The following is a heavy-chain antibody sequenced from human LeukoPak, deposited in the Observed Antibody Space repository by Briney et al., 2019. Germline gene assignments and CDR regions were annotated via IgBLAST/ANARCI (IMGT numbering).Heavy chain of an antibody. Sequence: PGGSLRLSCAASGFTFSSYGMHWVRQAPGKGLEWVAVISYDGSNKYYADSVKGRFTISRDNSKNTLYLQMNSLRAEDTAVYYCAKDRDHGDYDWFDPWGQGTLVTVSS. CDR2: ISYDGSNK. J-gene: IGHJ5*02. V-gene: IGHV3-30*18. CDR1: GFTFSSYG. D-gene: IGHD4-17*01. CDR3: AKDRDHGDYDWFDP.